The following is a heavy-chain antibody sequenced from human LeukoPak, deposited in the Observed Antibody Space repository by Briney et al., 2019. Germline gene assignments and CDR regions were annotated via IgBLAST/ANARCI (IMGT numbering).Heavy chain of an antibody. V-gene: IGHV5-51*01. D-gene: IGHD2-15*01. CDR1: GYSFTNYW. Sequence: GESLKISCKGSGYSFTNYWIGWVRQMPGKGLEWMGIIYPADSNTRYSPSFQGQVTISVDKSISTAYLQWNSLKASDTAVYYCATGRYCSGGTCYSSLDFWGQGTLVTVSS. J-gene: IGHJ4*02. CDR2: IYPADSNT. CDR3: ATGRYCSGGTCYSSLDF.